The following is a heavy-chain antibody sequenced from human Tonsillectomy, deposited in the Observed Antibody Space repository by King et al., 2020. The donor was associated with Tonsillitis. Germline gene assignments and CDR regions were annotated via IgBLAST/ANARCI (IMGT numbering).Heavy chain of an antibody. CDR2: MNPNSGNT. CDR3: ARSPSYVWGSSTSGGLDV. J-gene: IGHJ6*02. D-gene: IGHD3-16*01. V-gene: IGHV1-8*01. Sequence: VQLVESGAEVKKPGASVKVSCTASGYTFTSYDINWVRQATGQGLEWMGWMNPNSGNTGYAQKFKGRVTMTRNTSISTAYMELSSLRSEDTAVYYCARSPSYVWGSSTSGGLDVWGQGTTFTVSS. CDR1: GYTFTSYD.